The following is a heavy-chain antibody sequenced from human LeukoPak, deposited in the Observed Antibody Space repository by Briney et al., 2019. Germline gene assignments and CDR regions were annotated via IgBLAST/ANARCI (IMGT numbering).Heavy chain of an antibody. CDR3: AREGYYYDSSGYYVLIDY. CDR2: IYPRDGST. D-gene: IGHD3-22*01. CDR1: GYTFTSNY. Sequence: ASVKVSCKASGYTFTSNYIHWVRQAPGQGLEWMGMIYPRDGSTSYAQKFQGRVTVTRDTSTSTVRMELSGLRSDDTAVYYCAREGYYYDSSGYYVLIDYWGQGTLVTVSS. J-gene: IGHJ4*02. V-gene: IGHV1-46*01.